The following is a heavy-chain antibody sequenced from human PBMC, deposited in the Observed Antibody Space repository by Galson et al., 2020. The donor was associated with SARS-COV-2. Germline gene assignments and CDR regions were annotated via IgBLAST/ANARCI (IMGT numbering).Heavy chain of an antibody. CDR3: AHIGLGDLSSWTRYYDLDV. Sequence: ESGPTLVKPTQTLTLTCSFSGFSLSTTGVGVAWIRQPPGKALEWLSVIYWNEDQRHSPSLENRPSLTKDTSKNVVVLTMTNVDPADTATYYCAHIGLGDLSSWTRYYDLDVWGQGTTIIVSS. CDR2: IYWNEDQ. J-gene: IGHJ6*02. CDR1: GFSLSTTGVG. D-gene: IGHD3-16*02. V-gene: IGHV2-5*01.